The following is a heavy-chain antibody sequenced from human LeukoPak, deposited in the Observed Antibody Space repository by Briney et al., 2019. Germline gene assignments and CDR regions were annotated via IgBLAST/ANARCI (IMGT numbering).Heavy chain of an antibody. D-gene: IGHD6-6*01. Sequence: ASVKVSCKASGYTFTSYYMHWVRQAPGQGLEWMGIISPSGGSTSYAQKFQGRVTMTRDTSTSTVYMELSSLRSEDTAVYYCARDPLRAALSLDVWGKGTTVTVSS. V-gene: IGHV1-46*03. CDR2: ISPSGGST. J-gene: IGHJ6*04. CDR3: ARDPLRAALSLDV. CDR1: GYTFTSYY.